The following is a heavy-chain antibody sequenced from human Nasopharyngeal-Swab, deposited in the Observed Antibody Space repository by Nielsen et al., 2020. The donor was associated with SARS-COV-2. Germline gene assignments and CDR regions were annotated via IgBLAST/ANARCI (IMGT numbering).Heavy chain of an antibody. V-gene: IGHV4-34*01. CDR2: INHSGST. CDR3: ARGLSGVVPAPILGLGPYYYFYYMDV. CDR1: GGSFSANY. D-gene: IGHD2-2*01. J-gene: IGHJ6*03. Sequence: GSLRLSCAVSGGSFSANYWGWIRQPPGKGLEWIGEINHSGSTNYNPSLKSRVTISVDTSKSQFSLKLTSVTAADTSVYYCARGLSGVVPAPILGLGPYYYFYYMDVWGKGTTVTVSS.